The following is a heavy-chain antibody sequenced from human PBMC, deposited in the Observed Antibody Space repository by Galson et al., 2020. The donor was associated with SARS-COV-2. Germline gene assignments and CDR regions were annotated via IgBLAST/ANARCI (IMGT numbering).Heavy chain of an antibody. CDR3: ATRRGRYDILTGYYYDGLIGY. Sequence: SETLSLTCAVSGGSISSGGYSWSWIRQPPGKGLEWIGYIYYSGSTYYNPSLKSRVTISVDTSKNQFSLKLSSVTAADTAVYYCATRRGRYDILTGYYYDGLIGYWGQGTLVTVSS. CDR2: IYYSGST. D-gene: IGHD3-9*01. V-gene: IGHV4-30-4*07. J-gene: IGHJ4*02. CDR1: GGSISSGGYS.